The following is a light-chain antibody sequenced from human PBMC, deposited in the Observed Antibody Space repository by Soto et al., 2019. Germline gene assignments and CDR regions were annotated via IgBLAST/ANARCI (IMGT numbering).Light chain of an antibody. CDR3: QQYNSYSS. Sequence: DIQMTQSPSTLSASVGDRVTITCRASHNIGSWLAWYQQKPGKAPKLLIYKASSLESGVPSRFSGSGSGTEFTLTISSLQPDDFATYYCQQYNSYSSFGPGTKVDI. CDR1: HNIGSW. V-gene: IGKV1-5*03. J-gene: IGKJ3*01. CDR2: KAS.